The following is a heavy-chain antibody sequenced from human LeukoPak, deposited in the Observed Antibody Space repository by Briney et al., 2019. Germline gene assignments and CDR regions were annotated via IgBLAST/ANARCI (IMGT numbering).Heavy chain of an antibody. CDR3: TKLARAPRDFDY. V-gene: IGHV3-72*01. CDR2: SRDKGNSYTT. J-gene: IGHJ4*01. Sequence: GGSLRLSCAASGFTFSDHYIDWVRQAPGKGLEWVGCSRDKGNSYTTAYAASVRGRFTISRGDSKNSLYLQMNSLKIEDTAVYYCTKLARAPRDFDYWGQGTLVTISS. CDR1: GFTFSDHY. D-gene: IGHD3-10*01.